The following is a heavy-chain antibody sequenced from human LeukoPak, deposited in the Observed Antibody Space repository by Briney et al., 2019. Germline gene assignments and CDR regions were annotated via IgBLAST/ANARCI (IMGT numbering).Heavy chain of an antibody. CDR3: AREGILRFLEWLPPTSVFDY. CDR1: GFTFSSYW. D-gene: IGHD3-3*01. Sequence: GGSLRLSCAASGFTFSSYWMSWVRQAPGKGLEWVANIKQDGSEKYYVDSVKGRFTISRDNAKNSLYLQMNSLRAEDTAVYYCAREGILRFLEWLPPTSVFDYWGQGTLVTVSS. CDR2: IKQDGSEK. J-gene: IGHJ4*02. V-gene: IGHV3-7*01.